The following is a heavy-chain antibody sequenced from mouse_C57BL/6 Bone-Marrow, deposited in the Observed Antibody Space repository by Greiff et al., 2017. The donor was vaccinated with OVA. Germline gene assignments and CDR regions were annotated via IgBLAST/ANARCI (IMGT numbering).Heavy chain of an antibody. Sequence: VQLQQSGPELVQPGASVKISCKASGYTFTDYYMNWVQQSHGKSLEWIGDINPNNGGTSYNQKFTGKATLTVDKSSSTAYMELRSLTSEDSAVYYCERGGSTTVVSDWYFDVWGTGTTVTVSS. J-gene: IGHJ1*03. D-gene: IGHD1-1*01. CDR2: INPNNGGT. CDR1: GYTFTDYY. V-gene: IGHV1-26*01. CDR3: ERGGSTTVVSDWYFDV.